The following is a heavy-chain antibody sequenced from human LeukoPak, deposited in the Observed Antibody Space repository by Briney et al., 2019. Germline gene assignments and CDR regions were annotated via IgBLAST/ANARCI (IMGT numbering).Heavy chain of an antibody. V-gene: IGHV3-7*01. CDR2: IKEDGSET. D-gene: IGHD3-16*01. CDR3: ARSSGEWIVALDY. J-gene: IGHJ4*02. Sequence: PGGSLRLSCSDSGFTFSDYWMTWVRQAPGKGLEWVANIKEDGSETHYVDSVKGRFTISRDNAKNALYLQMDRLRSEDTAVYYCARSSGEWIVALDYWGQGTLVAVSS. CDR1: GFTFSDYW.